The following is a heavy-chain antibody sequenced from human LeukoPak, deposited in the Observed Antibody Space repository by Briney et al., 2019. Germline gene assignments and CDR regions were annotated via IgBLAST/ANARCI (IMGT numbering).Heavy chain of an antibody. Sequence: GGCLRLSRAASGYTLRYYGMSWVPGARGKGLECVSSLSGIDDATYYADSVKGRFTISRDSSKNTLYLQMNSLRAEDAALYFCARDPYSGSYGAYYYYYMDVWGKGTTVTISS. J-gene: IGHJ6*03. CDR2: LSGIDDAT. V-gene: IGHV3-23*01. CDR1: GYTLRYYG. CDR3: ARDPYSGSYGAYYYYYMDV. D-gene: IGHD1-26*01.